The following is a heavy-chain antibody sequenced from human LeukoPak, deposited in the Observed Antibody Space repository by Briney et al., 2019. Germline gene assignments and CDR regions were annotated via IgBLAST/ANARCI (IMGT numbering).Heavy chain of an antibody. CDR1: GFTFSSYA. J-gene: IGHJ6*02. D-gene: IGHD3-22*01. CDR2: ISYDGSNK. V-gene: IGHV3-30-3*01. Sequence: GRSLRLSCAASGFTFSSYAMHWVRQAPGKGLEGGAVISYDGSNKYYADSVKGRFTISRDNSKNTLYLQMNSLRAEDTAVYYCARAYDSSGYYYYYYGMDVWGQGTTVTVSS. CDR3: ARAYDSSGYYYYYYGMDV.